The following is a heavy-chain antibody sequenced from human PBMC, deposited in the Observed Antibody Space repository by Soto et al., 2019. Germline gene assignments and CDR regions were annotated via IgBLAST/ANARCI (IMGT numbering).Heavy chain of an antibody. V-gene: IGHV4-34*01. CDR2: INHSGST. CDR3: ARTLIAAAGRGGYYMDV. CDR1: GGSFSGYY. Sequence: SETLSLTCAVYGGSFSGYYWSWIRQPPGKGLEWIGEINHSGSTNYNPSLKSRVTISVDTSKNQFSLKLSSVTAADTAVYYCARTLIAAAGRGGYYMDVWGKGTTVTVSS. D-gene: IGHD6-13*01. J-gene: IGHJ6*03.